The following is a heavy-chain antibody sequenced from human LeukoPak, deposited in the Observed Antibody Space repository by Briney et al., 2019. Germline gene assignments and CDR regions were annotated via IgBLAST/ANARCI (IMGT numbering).Heavy chain of an antibody. D-gene: IGHD4-11*01. CDR2: LSGSGDST. CDR1: GFTFINYA. CDR3: ATSTVAKYDY. V-gene: IGHV3-23*01. Sequence: PGRSLRLSCAASGFTFINYAMTWVRQAPGKGLEWVSALSGSGDSTFHADSVKGRFTISRDNSKNTLYLQMNSLRAEDTALYYCATSTVAKYDYWGQGTLVAVSS. J-gene: IGHJ4*02.